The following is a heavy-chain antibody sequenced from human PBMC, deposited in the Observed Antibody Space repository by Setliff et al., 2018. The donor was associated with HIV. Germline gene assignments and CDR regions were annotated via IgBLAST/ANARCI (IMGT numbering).Heavy chain of an antibody. CDR2: IYYSGST. D-gene: IGHD6-19*01. CDR3: ARGYPGIAVAGLTYYYYYYMDV. CDR1: GSSISSYY. J-gene: IGHJ6*03. Sequence: PSETLSLTCTVSGSSISSYYWSWIRQPPGKGLEWIGYIYYSGSTNYNPSLKSRVTVSVDTSKNQFSLKLSSVTAADTAVYFCARGYPGIAVAGLTYYYYYYMDVWGKGTTVTVSS. V-gene: IGHV4-59*01.